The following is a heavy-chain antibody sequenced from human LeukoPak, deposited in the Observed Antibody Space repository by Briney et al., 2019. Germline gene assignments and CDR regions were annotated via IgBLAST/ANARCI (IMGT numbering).Heavy chain of an antibody. CDR2: IYYSGST. CDR3: ARGLDYGDYWFDP. D-gene: IGHD4-17*01. CDR1: GGSISSYY. Sequence: RSETLSLTWTVAGGSISSYYWSWVRQPPGKGRKWIGYIYYSGSTNYNPSLRSRVTISVDTSKNQFSLKLSSVTAADTAVYYCARGLDYGDYWFDPWGQGTLVTVSS. J-gene: IGHJ5*02. V-gene: IGHV4-59*01.